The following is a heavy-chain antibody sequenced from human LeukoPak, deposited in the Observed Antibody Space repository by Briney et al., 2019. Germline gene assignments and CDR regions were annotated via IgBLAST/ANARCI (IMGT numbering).Heavy chain of an antibody. J-gene: IGHJ4*02. V-gene: IGHV3-7*03. CDR1: GFTFSSYW. CDR2: IRQDGSEK. D-gene: IGHD2-21*01. Sequence: PGGSLRLSCAASGFTFSSYWMSWVRQAPGKGLEWAATIRQDGSEKHYVDSVEGRFTVSRDNAENSLHLQMSNLRAEDTAIYYCVRGCGRASCPYYFDFWGQGALVTVFS. CDR3: VRGCGRASCPYYFDF.